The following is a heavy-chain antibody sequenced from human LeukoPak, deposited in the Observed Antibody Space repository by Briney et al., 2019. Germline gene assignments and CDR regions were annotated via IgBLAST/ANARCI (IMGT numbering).Heavy chain of an antibody. CDR2: ISYDGSNK. V-gene: IGHV3-30-3*01. CDR1: GFTFSSYA. J-gene: IGHJ6*02. CDR3: ARDVCYGSVAPNYYYYGMDV. Sequence: PGGSPRLSCAASGFTFSSYAMPWVRQAPGKGLEWVAVISYDGSNKYYADSVKGRFTISRGNSKNTLYLQMNSLRAEDTAVYYCARDVCYGSVAPNYYYYGMDVWGQGTTVTVSS. D-gene: IGHD3-10*01.